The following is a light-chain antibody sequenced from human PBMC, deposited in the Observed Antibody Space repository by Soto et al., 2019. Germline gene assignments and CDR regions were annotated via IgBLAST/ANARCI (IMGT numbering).Light chain of an antibody. V-gene: IGKV3-20*01. Sequence: EIVLTQSPGTLALSPGERATLSCRASQSVNNKYLVWYQQKPGQTPRLLIYGASNRATGIPDRFSGSGSGTDFTLPISRLEHEDFAVYYCQQYGISPFTFGPGTKVDSK. J-gene: IGKJ3*01. CDR1: QSVNNKY. CDR2: GAS. CDR3: QQYGISPFT.